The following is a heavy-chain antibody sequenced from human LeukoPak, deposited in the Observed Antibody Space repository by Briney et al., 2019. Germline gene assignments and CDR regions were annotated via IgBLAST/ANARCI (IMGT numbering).Heavy chain of an antibody. CDR2: IVVGSGNT. Sequence: SVKVSCKASGFTFTTSAVQWVRQARGQRLEWIGRIVVGSGNTDHAQKFQGRLTITRDISTSAAYMELSSLTSDDTAVYYCAAVPNANAWYWDDAFDIWGQGTMVTVSS. D-gene: IGHD2-8*02. V-gene: IGHV1-58*01. CDR1: GFTFTTSA. J-gene: IGHJ3*02. CDR3: AAVPNANAWYWDDAFDI.